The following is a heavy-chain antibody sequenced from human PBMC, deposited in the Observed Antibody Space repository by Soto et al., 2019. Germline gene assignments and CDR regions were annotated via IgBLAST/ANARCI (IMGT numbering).Heavy chain of an antibody. CDR1: GFSFSSFA. CDR3: ARENSVQAWLHHFDH. V-gene: IGHV3-48*03. Sequence: GGSLRLSCEASGFSFSSFAMNWVRQAPGRGLEWVSYISDDGASIYYADSLKGRFTISRDNAKNSLSLQMNNLRAEDTAVYYCARENSVQAWLHHFDHWGLGTLVTV. J-gene: IGHJ4*02. D-gene: IGHD5-18*01. CDR2: ISDDGASI.